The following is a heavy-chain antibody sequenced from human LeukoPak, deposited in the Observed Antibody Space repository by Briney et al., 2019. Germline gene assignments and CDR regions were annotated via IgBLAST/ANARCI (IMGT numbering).Heavy chain of an antibody. CDR1: GFTFSSYA. CDR3: ARDLYDSSGYGDY. Sequence: GGSLRLSCAASGFTFSSYAMHWVRQAPGKGLEWVAVISYDGSNKYYADSVKGRFTISRDNSKNTLYLQMNSLRAEDTAVYYCARDLYDSSGYGDYWGQGTLVTVSS. D-gene: IGHD3-22*01. V-gene: IGHV3-30*04. CDR2: ISYDGSNK. J-gene: IGHJ4*02.